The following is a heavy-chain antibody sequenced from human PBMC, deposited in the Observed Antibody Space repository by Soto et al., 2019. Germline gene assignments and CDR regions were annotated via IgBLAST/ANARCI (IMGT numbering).Heavy chain of an antibody. J-gene: IGHJ4*02. CDR3: ARGLGRSMIVVAHCDY. D-gene: IGHD3-22*01. V-gene: IGHV3-21*01. Sequence: PGGSLRLSCAASGFTFSSYSMNWVRQAPGKGLEWVSSISSSSSYIYYADSVKGRFTISRDNAKNSLYLQMNSLRAEDTAVYYCARGLGRSMIVVAHCDYWGQGTLVTVSS. CDR1: GFTFSSYS. CDR2: ISSSSSYI.